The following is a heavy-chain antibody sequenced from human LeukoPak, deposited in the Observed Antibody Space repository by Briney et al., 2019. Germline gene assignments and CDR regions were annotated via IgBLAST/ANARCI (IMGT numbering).Heavy chain of an antibody. J-gene: IGHJ4*02. CDR3: VFEIFGSGYYLDY. CDR1: GGSISSHY. Sequence: SETLSLTCSVSGGSISSHYWSWIRQPPGKGLEWIGSICHSGSTYYNPSLKSRVTISVDTSKNQFSLKLSSVTAADTAVYYCVFEIFGSGYYLDYWGQGTLVTVSS. CDR2: ICHSGST. D-gene: IGHD3-22*01. V-gene: IGHV4-59*04.